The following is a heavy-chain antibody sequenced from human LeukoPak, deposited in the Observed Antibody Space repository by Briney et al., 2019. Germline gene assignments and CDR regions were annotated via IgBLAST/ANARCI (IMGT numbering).Heavy chain of an antibody. Sequence: ASVKVSCKASGYTFTGYYMHWVRQAPGQGLEWMGWISAYNGNTNYAQKLQGRVTMTTDTSTSTAYTELRSLRSDDTAVYYCARVLSTVSVYYGMDVWGQGTTVTVSS. D-gene: IGHD2/OR15-2a*01. CDR1: GYTFTGYY. CDR3: ARVLSTVSVYYGMDV. J-gene: IGHJ6*02. V-gene: IGHV1-18*04. CDR2: ISAYNGNT.